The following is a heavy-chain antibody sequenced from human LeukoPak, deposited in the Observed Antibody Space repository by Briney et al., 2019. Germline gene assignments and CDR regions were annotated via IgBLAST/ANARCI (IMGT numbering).Heavy chain of an antibody. CDR3: ARDRVYCSGGSCYSNWFDP. CDR1: GDSVSGNSAA. V-gene: IGHV6-1*01. D-gene: IGHD2-15*01. CDR2: TYYRSKWYN. Sequence: SQTLSLTCAISGDSVSGNSAAWNWIRQSPSRGLEWLGRTYYRSKWYNDYAVSVKSRITINPDTSKNQFSLQLNSVTPEDTAVYYCARDRVYCSGGSCYSNWFDPWGQGTLVTVSS. J-gene: IGHJ5*02.